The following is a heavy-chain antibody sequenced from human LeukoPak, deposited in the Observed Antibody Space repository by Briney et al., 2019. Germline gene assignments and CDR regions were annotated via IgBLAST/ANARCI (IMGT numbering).Heavy chain of an antibody. CDR3: ARSLIVVVTHFDY. J-gene: IGHJ4*02. CDR2: ITSSGTHI. CDR1: GFTFSSFN. V-gene: IGHV3-21*01. Sequence: GGSLRLSCAASGFTFSSFNMNWVRQAPGKAMEWVSSITSSGTHIFYADSVKGRFTISRDNAKNSLYLQMNSLRAEDTAVYYCARSLIVVVTHFDYWGQGTLVTVSS. D-gene: IGHD3-22*01.